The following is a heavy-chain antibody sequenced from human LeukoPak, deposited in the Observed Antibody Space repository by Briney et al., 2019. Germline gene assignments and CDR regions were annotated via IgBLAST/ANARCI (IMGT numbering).Heavy chain of an antibody. V-gene: IGHV1-24*01. CDR1: GYTLTELS. Sequence: ASVKVSCKVSGYTLTELSMHWVRQAPGKGLEWMGGFDPEDGETIYAQKFQGRVTMTEVTSTDTAYMELSSLRSEDTAVYYCATKALADFWSGYSLGYWGQGTLVTVSS. J-gene: IGHJ4*02. CDR2: FDPEDGET. CDR3: ATKALADFWSGYSLGY. D-gene: IGHD3-3*01.